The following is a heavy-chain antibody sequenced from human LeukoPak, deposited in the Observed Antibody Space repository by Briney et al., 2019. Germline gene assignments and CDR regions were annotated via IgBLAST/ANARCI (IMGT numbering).Heavy chain of an antibody. CDR1: GFPFSSYA. Sequence: GGSLRLSCAASGFPFSSYAMSWVRQAPGKGLEWVSAISGSGGSTYYADSVKGRFTISRDNSKNTLYLQMNSLRAEDTAVYYCAKDRNSGSYYVRLFDYWGQGTLVTVSS. CDR2: ISGSGGST. CDR3: AKDRNSGSYYVRLFDY. V-gene: IGHV3-23*01. D-gene: IGHD1-26*01. J-gene: IGHJ4*02.